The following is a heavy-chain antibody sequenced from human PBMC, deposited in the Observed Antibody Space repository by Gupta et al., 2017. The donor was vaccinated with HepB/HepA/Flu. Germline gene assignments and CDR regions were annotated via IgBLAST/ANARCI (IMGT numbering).Heavy chain of an antibody. V-gene: IGHV3-7*01. CDR2: IKQDGTET. D-gene: IGHD4-17*01. Sequence: EVQLVESGGGLVQPGGSLRLSCAASGFTFSNYLMSWVRQAPGKGLQWVASIKQDGTETYLVDALKGRFTISRDNAENSLYLQMERMREDDTAMYYFARRNDYGSSYFDYGGQGTLVTVS. J-gene: IGHJ4*02. CDR1: GFTFSNYL. CDR3: ARRNDYGSSYFDY.